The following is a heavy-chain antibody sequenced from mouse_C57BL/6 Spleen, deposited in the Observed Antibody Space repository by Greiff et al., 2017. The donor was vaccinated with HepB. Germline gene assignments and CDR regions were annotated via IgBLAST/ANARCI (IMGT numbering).Heavy chain of an antibody. V-gene: IGHV10-1*01. CDR1: GFSFNTYA. CDR2: IRSKSNNYAT. J-gene: IGHJ3*01. CDR3: VGVGRGRSWFAY. Sequence: EVMLVESGGGLVQPKGSLKLSCAASGFSFNTYAMNWVRQAPGKGLEWVARIRSKSNNYATYYADSVKDRFTISRDDSESMLYLQMNNLKTEDTAMYYCVGVGRGRSWFAYWGQGTLVTVSA.